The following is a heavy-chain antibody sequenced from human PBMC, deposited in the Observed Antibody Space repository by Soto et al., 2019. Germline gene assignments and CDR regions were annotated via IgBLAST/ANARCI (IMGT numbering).Heavy chain of an antibody. CDR1: GGSISSGNYY. CDR3: SRVFSDSSSFFDS. V-gene: IGHV4-31*03. J-gene: IGHJ5*01. Sequence: PSETLSLTCTVSGGSISSGNYYWSWIRQHPGKGLEWIGYIYYSGSTSYNPSLKSRVTISVDTSKNHFSLKLSSVTAADTAVYYCSRVFSDSSSFFDSWCQGTLVNVSS. D-gene: IGHD6-13*01. CDR2: IYYSGST.